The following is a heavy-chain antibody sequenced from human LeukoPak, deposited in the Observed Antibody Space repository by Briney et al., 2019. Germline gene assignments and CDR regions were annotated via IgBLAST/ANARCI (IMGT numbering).Heavy chain of an antibody. CDR1: GFTFSSYG. V-gene: IGHV3-30*18. J-gene: IGHJ3*02. CDR3: AKDGPHSSAFDI. Sequence: GGSLRLSCAASGFTFSSYGMHWVRQAPGKGLEWVAVISYDGSNKYYADSVKGRFTISRDNPKNTLYLQMNSLRAEDTAVYYCAKDGPHSSAFDIWGQGTMVTVSS. D-gene: IGHD2-15*01. CDR2: ISYDGSNK.